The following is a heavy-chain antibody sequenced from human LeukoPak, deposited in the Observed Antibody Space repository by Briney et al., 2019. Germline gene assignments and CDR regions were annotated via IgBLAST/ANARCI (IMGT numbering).Heavy chain of an antibody. Sequence: SVKVSCKSSGYTFTSYDINWVRQATGQGLEWMGWMNPNSGNTGYAQKFQGRVTMTSNTSIRTAYMELSSLRSEDTAVYYCARANDILTGYYHSAPMDVWGKGTTVTVSS. D-gene: IGHD3-9*01. CDR2: MNPNSGNT. J-gene: IGHJ6*03. CDR1: GYTFTSYD. CDR3: ARANDILTGYYHSAPMDV. V-gene: IGHV1-8*01.